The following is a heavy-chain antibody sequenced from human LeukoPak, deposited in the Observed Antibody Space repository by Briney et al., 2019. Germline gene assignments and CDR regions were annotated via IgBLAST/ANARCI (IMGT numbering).Heavy chain of an antibody. CDR3: ARDGTLAAVAHFDY. CDR2: INPNSGGT. D-gene: IGHD6-13*01. Sequence: ASVKVSCKASGYTFTGYYMHWVRQAPGQGLEWMGWINPNSGGTNYAQKFQGRVTMTRGTSISTAYMELSRLRSDDTAVYYCARDGTLAAVAHFDYWGQGTLVTVSS. J-gene: IGHJ4*02. V-gene: IGHV1-2*02. CDR1: GYTFTGYY.